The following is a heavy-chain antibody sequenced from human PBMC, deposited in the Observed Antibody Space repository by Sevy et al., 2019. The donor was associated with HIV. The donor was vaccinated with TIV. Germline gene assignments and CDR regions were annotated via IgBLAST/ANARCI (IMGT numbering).Heavy chain of an antibody. J-gene: IGHJ4*02. CDR2: ISYDGSNK. Sequence: GGSLRLSCAASGFTFSSYAMRWVRQAPGKGLEWVAVISYDGSNKYYADSVKGRFTISRDNSKNTLYLQMNSLRAEDTAVYYCARDRIAAAAPGGYFDYWGQGTLVTVSS. CDR1: GFTFSSYA. V-gene: IGHV3-30-3*01. CDR3: ARDRIAAAAPGGYFDY. D-gene: IGHD6-13*01.